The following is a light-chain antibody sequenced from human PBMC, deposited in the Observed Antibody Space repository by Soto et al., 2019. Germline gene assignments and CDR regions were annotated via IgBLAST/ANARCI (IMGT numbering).Light chain of an antibody. CDR1: QSLLHSNGFHY. CDR2: LTS. J-gene: IGKJ5*01. Sequence: DIVLTQSPLSLPVTPGEPASISCSSSQSLLHSNGFHYLEWYLQKPGQSPQLLFYLTSVRASGVPHRFSGSGSGTDFTLQIRRVEAEDVGVYYCMQALQTPLTFGQGTRLEIK. V-gene: IGKV2-28*01. CDR3: MQALQTPLT.